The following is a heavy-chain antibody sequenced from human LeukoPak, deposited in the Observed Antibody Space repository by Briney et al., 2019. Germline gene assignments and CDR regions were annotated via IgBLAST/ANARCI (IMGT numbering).Heavy chain of an antibody. J-gene: IGHJ4*02. CDR3: TRGYDVLTGLSYFDY. D-gene: IGHD3-9*01. CDR2: IGSKPYGGTT. Sequence: GRSLRLSCTASGFTFGDYAMSWFRQAPGKGLEWVGFIGSKPYGGTTEYAASVKGRFTISRDDSKTIAYLQMNSLKTEDTAVHYCTRGYDVLTGLSYFDYWGQGALVTVSS. CDR1: GFTFGDYA. V-gene: IGHV3-49*03.